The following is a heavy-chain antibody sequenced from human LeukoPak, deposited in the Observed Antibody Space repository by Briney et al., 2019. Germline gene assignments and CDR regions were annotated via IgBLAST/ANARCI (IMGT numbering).Heavy chain of an antibody. V-gene: IGHV3-66*01. Sequence: PGGSLRLSCAASGSTVSSNYMSWVRQAPGKGLEWVSVIYSGGTTYYAGSVKGRFTISRDNSKNTLYLQMNSLIAEDTAVYYCAKDILTGYSAFDIWGQGTMVTVSS. D-gene: IGHD3-9*01. CDR1: GSTVSSNY. CDR3: AKDILTGYSAFDI. CDR2: IYSGGTT. J-gene: IGHJ3*02.